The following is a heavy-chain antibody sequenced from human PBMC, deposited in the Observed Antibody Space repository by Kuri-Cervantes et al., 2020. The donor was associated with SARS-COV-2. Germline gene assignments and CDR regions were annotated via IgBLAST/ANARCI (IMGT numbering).Heavy chain of an antibody. CDR2: INWNGVRT. CDR1: GFTFSSYE. CDR3: ARAGTSGSYLGY. Sequence: GESLKISCAASGFTFSSYEMNWVRQAPGKGLEWVSGINWNGVRTGYTDSVKGRFTISRDNAKNFLYLQMNSLRAEDTAFYYCARAGTSGSYLGYWGQGTLVTVSS. J-gene: IGHJ4*02. D-gene: IGHD1-26*01. V-gene: IGHV3-20*04.